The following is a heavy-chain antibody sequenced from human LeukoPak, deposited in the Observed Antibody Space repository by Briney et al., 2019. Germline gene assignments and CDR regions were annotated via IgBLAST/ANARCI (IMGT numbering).Heavy chain of an antibody. D-gene: IGHD5-24*01. V-gene: IGHV3-30-3*01. CDR1: GFTFSSYA. CDR2: ISSDGSNK. J-gene: IGHJ4*02. Sequence: GGSLRLSCAASGFTFSSYAMHWVRQAPGKGLEWVAVISSDGSNKYYADSMKGRFTISRDNSKNTLYLQMNSLRVEDTAVYYCARETPRRGETRDGYRWGQGTLVTVSS. CDR3: ARETPRRGETRDGYR.